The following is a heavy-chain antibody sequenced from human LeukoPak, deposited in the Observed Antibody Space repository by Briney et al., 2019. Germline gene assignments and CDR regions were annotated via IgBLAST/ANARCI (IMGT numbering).Heavy chain of an antibody. J-gene: IGHJ4*02. D-gene: IGHD3-22*01. CDR3: AKDYYDSSGSRDPDY. CDR2: IRYDGSNK. CDR1: GFTFSSYG. V-gene: IGHV3-30*02. Sequence: GGSLRLSCAPSGFTFSSYGMHWVRQAPGKGLEWVAFIRYDGSNKYYADSVKGRFTISRDNSKNTLYLQMNSLRAEDTAVYYCAKDYYDSSGSRDPDYWGQGTLVTVSS.